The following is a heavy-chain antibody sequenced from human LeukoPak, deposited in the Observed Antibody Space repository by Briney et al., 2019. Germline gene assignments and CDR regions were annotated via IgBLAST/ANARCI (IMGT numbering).Heavy chain of an antibody. CDR2: ISYDGSNK. J-gene: IGHJ4*02. D-gene: IGHD3-22*01. V-gene: IGHV3-30-3*01. CDR1: GFTFSSYA. CDR3: ARYDYYDSSGTFDY. Sequence: PGRSLRLSCAASGFTFSSYAMHWDRQAPGKGLEWVAVISYDGSNKYYADSVKGRFTISRDNSKNTLYLQMNSLRAEDTAVYYCARYDYYDSSGTFDYWGQGTLVTVSS.